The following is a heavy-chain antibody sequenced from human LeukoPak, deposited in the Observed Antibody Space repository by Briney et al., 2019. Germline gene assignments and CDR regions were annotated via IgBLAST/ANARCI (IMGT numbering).Heavy chain of an antibody. CDR2: IYPCDSDT. D-gene: IGHD2-15*01. Sequence: GEPLKTSCKGSGYSFTSSWIGWGRQIPGQGLEGMGIIYPCDSDTTSSPSFQGQVTISADKSISTAYLQWSSLKASDTAMYYCARPGLGYCSGGSCYPAPFDYWGQGTLVTVSS. V-gene: IGHV5-51*01. CDR1: GYSFTSSW. J-gene: IGHJ4*02. CDR3: ARPGLGYCSGGSCYPAPFDY.